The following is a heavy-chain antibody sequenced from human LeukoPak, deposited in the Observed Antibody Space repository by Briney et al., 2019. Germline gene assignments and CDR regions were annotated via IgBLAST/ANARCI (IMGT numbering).Heavy chain of an antibody. J-gene: IGHJ4*02. CDR3: ARALGAIDDY. D-gene: IGHD1-26*01. Sequence: SETLSLTCTVSGVSISSYYWSWIRQPPGKGLEWIGYIYYSGSTNYNPSLKGRVTISVDTSKNQFSLKLSSVTAADTAVYYCARALGAIDDYWGQGTLVTVSS. CDR1: GVSISSYY. CDR2: IYYSGST. V-gene: IGHV4-59*01.